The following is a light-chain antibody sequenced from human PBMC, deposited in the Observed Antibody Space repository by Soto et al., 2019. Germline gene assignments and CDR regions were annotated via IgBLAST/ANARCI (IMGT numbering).Light chain of an antibody. CDR2: GAS. CDR1: ESVSSN. V-gene: IGKV3-15*01. Sequence: IVMMQSPATLSVSPGESATLFCRASESVSSNLAWYQQKPGQAPRLLIYGASTRATGVPARFSGSGSGTEFALYIGSLQSEDFDVYYCQHYNKWPLAFGQGTKVEIK. CDR3: QHYNKWPLA. J-gene: IGKJ1*01.